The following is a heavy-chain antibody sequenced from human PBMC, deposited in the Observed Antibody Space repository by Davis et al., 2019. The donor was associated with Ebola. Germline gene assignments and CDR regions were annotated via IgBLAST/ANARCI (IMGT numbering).Heavy chain of an antibody. D-gene: IGHD5-12*01. V-gene: IGHV3-30-3*01. CDR1: RFTFSSYV. J-gene: IGHJ4*02. CDR2: ISYDGSSK. CDR3: ARGYNDNDYVGDY. Sequence: GESLKISCAASRFTFSSYVMYWVRQAPGKVLEWVAVISYDGSSKYYVDSVKGRFIISRDNSKNMLYLQMNSLRAEDTAVYYCARGYNDNDYVGDYWGQGTLVTVSS.